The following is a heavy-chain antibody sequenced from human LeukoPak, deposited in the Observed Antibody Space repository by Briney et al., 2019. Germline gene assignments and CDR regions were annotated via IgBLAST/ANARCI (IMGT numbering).Heavy chain of an antibody. CDR1: GFTFNNYA. J-gene: IGHJ4*02. CDR3: GKENIGSHGYFCDY. Sequence: PGGSLRLSCAAAGFTFNNYAMGWVRQAPGKGLEWVSSISDNGDSTYYADSVKGRFTISRDNSKNTLYLQMNSLTTEDTAIFYCGKENIGSHGYFCDYWGQGALVTVSS. V-gene: IGHV3-23*01. D-gene: IGHD1-26*01. CDR2: ISDNGDST.